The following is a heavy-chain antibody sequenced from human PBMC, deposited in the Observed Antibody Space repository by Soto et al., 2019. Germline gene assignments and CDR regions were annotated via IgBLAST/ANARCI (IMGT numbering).Heavy chain of an antibody. V-gene: IGHV4-59*01. CDR2: IYYSGST. CDR3: ARTGLENWFDP. J-gene: IGHJ5*02. Sequence: SETLSLTCTVSGGSISSYYWSWIRQPPGKGPEWIGYIYYSGSTNYNPSLKSRVTISVDTSKNQFSLKLSSVTAADTAVYYCARTGLENWFDPWGQGTLVTVSS. D-gene: IGHD1-1*01. CDR1: GGSISSYY.